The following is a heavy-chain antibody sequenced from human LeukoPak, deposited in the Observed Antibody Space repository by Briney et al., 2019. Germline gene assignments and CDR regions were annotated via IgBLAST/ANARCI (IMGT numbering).Heavy chain of an antibody. V-gene: IGHV3-48*03. CDR1: GFTFSSYE. Sequence: GGSLRLSCAASGFTFSSYEMNWVRQAPGKGLEWVSYISSSGSTIYYADSVKGRFTISRDNAMNSLYLQMNSLRAEDTAVYYCARGGEYGDYPDYWGQGTLVTVSS. D-gene: IGHD4-17*01. CDR3: ARGGEYGDYPDY. J-gene: IGHJ4*02. CDR2: ISSSGSTI.